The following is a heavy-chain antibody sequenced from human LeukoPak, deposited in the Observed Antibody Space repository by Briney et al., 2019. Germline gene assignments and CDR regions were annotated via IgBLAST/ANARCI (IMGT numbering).Heavy chain of an antibody. D-gene: IGHD6-19*01. CDR3: AKDRQQWLVPYYFDY. Sequence: PGGSLRLSCAASGFTFINYGMHWLRQAPGKGLEWVAVISYDGSNKYYADSVKGRFTISRDNSKNTLYLQMNSLRAEDTAVYYCAKDRQQWLVPYYFDYWGQGTLVTVSS. J-gene: IGHJ4*02. CDR2: ISYDGSNK. CDR1: GFTFINYG. V-gene: IGHV3-30*18.